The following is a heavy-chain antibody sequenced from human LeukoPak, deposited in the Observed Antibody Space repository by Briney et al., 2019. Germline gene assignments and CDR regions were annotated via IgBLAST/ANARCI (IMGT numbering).Heavy chain of an antibody. V-gene: IGHV7-4-1*02. CDR1: GYTFTDYY. D-gene: IGHD6-19*01. CDR3: ARDYAVAFDY. J-gene: IGHJ4*02. CDR2: INTNTGNP. Sequence: ASVKVSCKASGYTFTDYYIHWVRQAPGQGLEWMGWINTNTGNPTYAQGFTGRFVFSLDTSVSTAYLQISSLKAEDTAVYYCARDYAVAFDYWGQGTLVTVSS.